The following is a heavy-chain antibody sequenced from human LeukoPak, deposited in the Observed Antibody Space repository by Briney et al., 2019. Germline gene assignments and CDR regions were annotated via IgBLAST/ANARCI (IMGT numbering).Heavy chain of an antibody. CDR1: GYTFTGYY. V-gene: IGHV1-2*02. CDR2: INPNSGDT. CDR3: ARRGYSPTASQTLDY. J-gene: IGHJ4*02. D-gene: IGHD4-11*01. Sequence: ASVKVFCKASGYTFTGYYMHWVRQAPGQGLQWMEWINPNSGDTNDEQKFQGRVTITRDTSISTGYMELSSLTSDDTAVYYCARRGYSPTASQTLDYWGQGTLVSVSS.